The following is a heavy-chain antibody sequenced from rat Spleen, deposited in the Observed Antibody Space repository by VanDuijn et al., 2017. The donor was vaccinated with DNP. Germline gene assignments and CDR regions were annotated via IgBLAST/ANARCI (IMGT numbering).Heavy chain of an antibody. V-gene: IGHV5S13*01. CDR3: ARPHGYNNGGFAY. J-gene: IGHJ3*01. D-gene: IGHD1-4*01. Sequence: EVQLVGSGGGSVQSGRSLKLSCAASGFVFSDYDMAWVRQAPTKGREWVASISAGGGNTYYRDSVKGRFTVSRDNAKNTLYLQMNSLRSEDMATYYCARPHGYNNGGFAYWGQGTLVTVSS. CDR1: GFVFSDYD. CDR2: ISAGGGNT.